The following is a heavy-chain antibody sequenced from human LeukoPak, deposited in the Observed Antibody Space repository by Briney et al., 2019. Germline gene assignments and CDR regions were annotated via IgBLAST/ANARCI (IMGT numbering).Heavy chain of an antibody. CDR1: GGSFSDYF. J-gene: IGHJ4*02. CDR2: INHGGGT. V-gene: IGHV4-34*09. Sequence: TSSETLSLTCAVYGGSFSDYFWNWIRQPPGKGLEWIGEINHGGGTRYNPSLKSRVTMSVDTSKNQFSLKLSSVTAADTAVYYCARGHYDSSGYEYDYWGQGTLVTVSS. CDR3: ARGHYDSSGYEYDY. D-gene: IGHD3-22*01.